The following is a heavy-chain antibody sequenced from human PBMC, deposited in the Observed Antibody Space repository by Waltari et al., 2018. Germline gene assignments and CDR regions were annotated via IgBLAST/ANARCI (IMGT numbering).Heavy chain of an antibody. CDR1: GLKVSTRF. J-gene: IGHJ4*02. D-gene: IGHD3-10*01. CDR2: IYSGGSA. V-gene: IGHV3-53*02. CDR3: ARFYGSGSYFES. Sequence: EVQLVATGGGLIQPGGSLRMSCAASGLKVSTRFLSWVRQAPGKGLEWVSYIYSGGSAYYIDSVKGRFTISRDNSKNTLYLQMNRLTADDTAVYYCARFYGSGSYFESWGQGALVTVSS.